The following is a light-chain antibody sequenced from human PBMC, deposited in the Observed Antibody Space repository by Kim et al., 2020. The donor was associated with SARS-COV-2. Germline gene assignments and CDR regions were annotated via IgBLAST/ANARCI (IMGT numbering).Light chain of an antibody. CDR3: QQSYSTPLT. J-gene: IGKJ5*01. Sequence: DFHMTQSPSSLSASIGDRVTITCRASQSISGYLNWYQQKPGKAPKLLIYGASRLQRGVPSRFSGRGSGTDFTLTISSLQPEDFATYHCQQSYSTPLTFGQGTRLEIK. CDR2: GAS. CDR1: QSISGY. V-gene: IGKV1-39*01.